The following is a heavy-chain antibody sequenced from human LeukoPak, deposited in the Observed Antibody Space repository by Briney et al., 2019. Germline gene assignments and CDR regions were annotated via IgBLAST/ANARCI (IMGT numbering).Heavy chain of an antibody. CDR1: GYTFTGYY. D-gene: IGHD2-2*01. CDR2: INPNSGGT. V-gene: IGHV1-2*02. J-gene: IGHJ4*02. CDR3: ARLKDIVVVPAANVGFDY. Sequence: GASVKVSCKASGYTFTGYYMHWVRQAPGQGLEWMGWINPNSGGTNYAQKFQGRVTMTRDTSISTAYMELSRPRSDDTAVYYCARLKDIVVVPAANVGFDYWGQGTLVTVSS.